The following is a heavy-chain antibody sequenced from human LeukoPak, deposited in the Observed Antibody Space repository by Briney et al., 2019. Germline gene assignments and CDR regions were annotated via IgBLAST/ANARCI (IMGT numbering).Heavy chain of an antibody. CDR1: GFTFSSYW. D-gene: IGHD3-10*01. CDR2: INQDGSEK. CDR3: ARGEGVRGVMYYYYYYMDV. J-gene: IGHJ6*03. V-gene: IGHV3-7*01. Sequence: GGSLRLSCAASGFTFSSYWISWVRQAPGKGLEWVANINQDGSEKYYVDSVKGRFTISRDNAKNSLYLQMNSLRAEDTAVYYCARGEGVRGVMYYYYYYMDVWGKGTTVTVSS.